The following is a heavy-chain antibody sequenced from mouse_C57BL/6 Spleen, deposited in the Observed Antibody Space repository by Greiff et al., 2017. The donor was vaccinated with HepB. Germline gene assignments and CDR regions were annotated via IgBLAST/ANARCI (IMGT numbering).Heavy chain of an antibody. V-gene: IGHV1-54*01. CDR1: GYAFTNYL. CDR2: INPGSGGT. D-gene: IGHD1-1*01. Sequence: QVQLKESGAELVRPGTSVKVSCKASGYAFTNYLIEWVKQRPGQGLEWIGVINPGSGGTNYNEKFKGKATLTADKSSSNAYMQLSSRTSEDSAVYFCARGDYYGSSNYFDYWGKGTTLTVSS. J-gene: IGHJ2*01. CDR3: ARGDYYGSSNYFDY.